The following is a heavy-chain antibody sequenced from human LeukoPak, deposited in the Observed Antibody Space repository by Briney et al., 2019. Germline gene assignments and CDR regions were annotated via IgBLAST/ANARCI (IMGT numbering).Heavy chain of an antibody. CDR3: ARAPRYCSSTSCFPLHYYMDV. CDR1: RYTLPNYG. J-gene: IGHJ6*03. V-gene: IGHV1-18*01. Sequence: ASVQVSCKASRYTLPNYGISEVGQAPGKGREGMGWVSAYHGNPNYAQKLQGRVTMTTDTSTSTAYMELRSLRSDDTAVYYCARAPRYCSSTSCFPLHYYMDVWGKGTTVTVSS. D-gene: IGHD2-2*01. CDR2: VSAYHGNP.